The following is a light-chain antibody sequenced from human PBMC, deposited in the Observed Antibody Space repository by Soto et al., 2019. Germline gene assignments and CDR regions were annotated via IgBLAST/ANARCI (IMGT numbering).Light chain of an antibody. J-gene: IGLJ2*01. Sequence: SYALTQPPSVSVAPGKTASISCGGNDIGSKGVHWYQQKPGQAPVLVIYSDTDLPPVITERFSGSNSANLATLTISRVEAGDEADYYCQVWDSGSAHVVFGGGTKLTVL. CDR2: SDT. V-gene: IGLV3-21*01. CDR3: QVWDSGSAHVV. CDR1: DIGSKG.